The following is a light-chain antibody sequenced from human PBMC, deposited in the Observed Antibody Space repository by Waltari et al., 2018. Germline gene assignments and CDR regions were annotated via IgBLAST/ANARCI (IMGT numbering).Light chain of an antibody. CDR2: DVT. J-gene: IGLJ3*02. Sequence: QSALTQPASVSGSPGQSITISCTGPSSDAGTYDYVSWYQQHPGNAPKLVIYDVTNRPSGFSSRFSGSKSGDTASLTISGLQAEDEADYYCGSYSSSRTLWVFGGGTKLTVL. CDR1: SSDAGTYDY. CDR3: GSYSSSRTLWV. V-gene: IGLV2-14*03.